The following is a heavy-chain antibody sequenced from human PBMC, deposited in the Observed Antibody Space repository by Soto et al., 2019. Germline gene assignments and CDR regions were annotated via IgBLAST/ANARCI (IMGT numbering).Heavy chain of an antibody. D-gene: IGHD6-19*01. Sequence: GGSLRLSCAASGFTFSSYGMHWVRQAPGKGLEWVAVISYDGSNKYFADSVKGRFTISRDNSKNTLYLQMNSLRAEYTALYYCAKPPPSIAVAGPVEYWGQGTLVTVSS. CDR1: GFTFSSYG. CDR3: AKPPPSIAVAGPVEY. V-gene: IGHV3-30*18. J-gene: IGHJ4*02. CDR2: ISYDGSNK.